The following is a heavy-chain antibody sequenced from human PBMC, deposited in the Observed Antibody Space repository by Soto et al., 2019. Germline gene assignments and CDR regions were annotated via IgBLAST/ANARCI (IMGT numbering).Heavy chain of an antibody. CDR1: GYTFTSYY. J-gene: IGHJ6*02. V-gene: IGHV1-46*01. D-gene: IGHD3-3*01. Sequence: QVQLVQSGAEVKKPGASVKVSCKASGYTFTSYYMHWVRQAPGQGLEWRGIINPSGGSTSYAQKFQGRVTMTRDTSTSTVYMELSSLRSEDTAVYYCARDQRHDFWSGYLNYPYYYYGMDVWCQGTTVTVSS. CDR3: ARDQRHDFWSGYLNYPYYYYGMDV. CDR2: INPSGGST.